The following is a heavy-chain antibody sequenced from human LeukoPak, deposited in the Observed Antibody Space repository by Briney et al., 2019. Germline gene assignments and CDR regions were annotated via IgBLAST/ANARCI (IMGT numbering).Heavy chain of an antibody. Sequence: PGGSLRLSCAASGFTFSSYAMSWVRQAPGKGLEWVSAISGSGGSTYYADSVKGRFTISRDNAKNSLYLQMNSLRAEDTAVYYCAREGDSSAYVFDYWGQGTLVTVSS. CDR3: AREGDSSAYVFDY. CDR1: GFTFSSYA. V-gene: IGHV3-23*01. D-gene: IGHD3-22*01. J-gene: IGHJ4*02. CDR2: ISGSGGST.